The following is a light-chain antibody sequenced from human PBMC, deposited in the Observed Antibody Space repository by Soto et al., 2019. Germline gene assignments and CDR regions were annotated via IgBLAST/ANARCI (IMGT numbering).Light chain of an antibody. Sequence: DIQMTQSPSTLSASVGDRVTITCRAGQSISNWLAWYQQKPGKAPKLLIYKASILYSGIPSRFSGSGSGTEFTLTICILQPDDFATYYCQQYDTYSRTFGQGAKVEIK. CDR1: QSISNW. CDR2: KAS. V-gene: IGKV1-5*03. J-gene: IGKJ1*01. CDR3: QQYDTYSRT.